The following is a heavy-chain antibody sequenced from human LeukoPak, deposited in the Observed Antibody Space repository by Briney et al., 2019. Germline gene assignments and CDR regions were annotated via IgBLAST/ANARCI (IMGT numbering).Heavy chain of an antibody. CDR2: IYTSGST. CDR1: GGSISSYY. J-gene: IGHJ5*02. D-gene: IGHD2-15*01. Sequence: PSETLSLTCTVSGGSISSYYWSWIRQPAGKGLEWIGRIYTSGSTNYNPSLKSRVTMSVDTSKNQFSLKLSSVTAAGTAVYYCARDGGYCSGGSCYSLSSFWFDPWGQGTLVTVSS. V-gene: IGHV4-4*07. CDR3: ARDGGYCSGGSCYSLSSFWFDP.